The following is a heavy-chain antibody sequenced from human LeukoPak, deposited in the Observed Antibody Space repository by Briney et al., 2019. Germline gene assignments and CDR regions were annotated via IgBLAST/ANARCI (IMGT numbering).Heavy chain of an antibody. V-gene: IGHV4-39*07. CDR3: AGVSGYDWESFYDY. J-gene: IGHJ4*02. CDR2: IYYSGST. CDR1: GGSISSSSYY. D-gene: IGHD5-12*01. Sequence: ASETLSLTCTVSGGSISSSSYYWGWIRQPPGKGLEWIGSIYYSGSTYYNPSLKSRVTISVDTSKNQFSLKLSSVTAADTAMYYCAGVSGYDWESFYDYWGQGSLVTVSS.